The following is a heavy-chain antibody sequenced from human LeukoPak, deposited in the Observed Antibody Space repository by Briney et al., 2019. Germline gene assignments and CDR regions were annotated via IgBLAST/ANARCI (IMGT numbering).Heavy chain of an antibody. J-gene: IGHJ4*02. D-gene: IGHD3-22*01. CDR2: IRTKTEGGTT. CDR1: GFTFSNAW. CDR3: TTVSSGYFLIDY. Sequence: GGSLRLSCAASGFTFSNAWMTWVRQAPGKGLEWVGRIRTKTEGGTTEYAAPVKGRFTISRDDSKNTLSLQMNSLKAEDTAVYYCTTVSSGYFLIDYWGQGTLVTVSS. V-gene: IGHV3-15*01.